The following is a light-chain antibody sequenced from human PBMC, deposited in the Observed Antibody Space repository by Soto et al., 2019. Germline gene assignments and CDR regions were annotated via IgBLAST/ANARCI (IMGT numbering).Light chain of an antibody. CDR1: SSDVGSYNL. CDR2: EVS. CDR3: CSYAGSSTSV. Sequence: QSALTQPASVSGSPGQSITISCTGTSSDVGSYNLVSWYQQHPGKAPKLMIYEVSKRPSGVYNRFSGSKSGNTASLTISGLQAEDEADYYCCSYAGSSTSVFGGGTKVTVL. V-gene: IGLV2-23*02. J-gene: IGLJ2*01.